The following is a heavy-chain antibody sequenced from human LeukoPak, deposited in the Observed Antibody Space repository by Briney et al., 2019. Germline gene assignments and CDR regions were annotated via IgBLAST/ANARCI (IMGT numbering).Heavy chain of an antibody. CDR1: GGSISSSSYY. CDR2: IYYSGST. V-gene: IGHV4-39*01. Sequence: PSETPSLTCTVSGGSISSSSYYWGWIRQPPGKGLEWIGSIYYSGSTYYNPSLKSRVTISVDTSKNQFSLKLSSVTAADTAVYYCARQNGGEIDYWGQGTLVTVSS. CDR3: ARQNGGEIDY. D-gene: IGHD4-23*01. J-gene: IGHJ4*02.